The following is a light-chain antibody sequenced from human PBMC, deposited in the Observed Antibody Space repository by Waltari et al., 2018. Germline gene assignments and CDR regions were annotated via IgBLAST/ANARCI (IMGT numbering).Light chain of an antibody. J-gene: IGLJ3*02. CDR1: SGSLSTTSY. CDR2: KAN. Sequence: QTVVTQEPSLSVSPGGTVTLTCALSSGSLSTTSYATWYQPTPGQAPRTLVYKANARSSGGPVRFSGSILGNTAALTITGAQADDESDYYCALYMGSGIWVFGGGTRLTVL. CDR3: ALYMGSGIWV. V-gene: IGLV8-61*01.